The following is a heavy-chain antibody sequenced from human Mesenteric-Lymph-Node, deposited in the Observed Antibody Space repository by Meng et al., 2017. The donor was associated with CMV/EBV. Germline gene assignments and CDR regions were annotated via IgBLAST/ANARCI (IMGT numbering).Heavy chain of an antibody. CDR1: GFTFSNAW. CDR3: STGGMFFDY. D-gene: IGHD3-10*02. CDR2: IKSKVNGGTT. Sequence: SWAASGFTFSNAWMNWVRQAPGKGLEWLGRIKSKVNGGTTDYAAPVQGRFSISRDDSKNTVYLQMNSLKTEDTAVYYCSTGGMFFDYWGQGTLVTVSS. J-gene: IGHJ4*02. V-gene: IGHV3-15*01.